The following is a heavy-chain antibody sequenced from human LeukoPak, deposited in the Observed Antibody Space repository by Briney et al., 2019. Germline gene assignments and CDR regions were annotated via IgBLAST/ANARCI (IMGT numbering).Heavy chain of an antibody. D-gene: IGHD5-12*01. J-gene: IGHJ4*02. CDR3: ARVGYSGYDWAGSHPNFDC. CDR2: IYYSGST. V-gene: IGHV4-59*01. Sequence: SETLSLTCTVSGGSISSYYWSWIRQPPGKGLEWIGYIYYSGSTNYNPSLKSRVTISVDTSKNQFSLKLSSVTAADTAVYYCARVGYSGYDWAGSHPNFDCWGQGTLVTVSS. CDR1: GGSISSYY.